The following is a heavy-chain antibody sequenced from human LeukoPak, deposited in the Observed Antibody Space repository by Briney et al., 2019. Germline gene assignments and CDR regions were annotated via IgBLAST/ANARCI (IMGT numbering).Heavy chain of an antibody. D-gene: IGHD3-10*01. J-gene: IGHJ4*02. CDR1: GGSISSGGYY. Sequence: PSETLSLTCTVSGGSISSGGYYWSWIRQHPGKGLEWIGYIYYSGSTYYNPSLKSRVTISVDMSKNQFSLKLSSVTAADTAVYYCAREVGDRFDYWGQGTLVTVSS. V-gene: IGHV4-31*03. CDR2: IYYSGST. CDR3: AREVGDRFDY.